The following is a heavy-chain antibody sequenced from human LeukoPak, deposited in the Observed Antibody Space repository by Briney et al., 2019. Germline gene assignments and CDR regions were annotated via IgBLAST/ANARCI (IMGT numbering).Heavy chain of an antibody. CDR3: AKGGVTVLWFGGLCS. D-gene: IGHD3-10*01. CDR2: ISYDGSNK. Sequence: GTSLRLSCTATGFTFSHYGIHWVRQAPGKGLEWVAVISYDGSNKYYADSVKGRFTISRDNSKNTLYLQMNSLRAEDTAVYYCAKGGVTVLWFGGLCSWGQGTLVTVSS. CDR1: GFTFSHYG. V-gene: IGHV3-30*18. J-gene: IGHJ4*02.